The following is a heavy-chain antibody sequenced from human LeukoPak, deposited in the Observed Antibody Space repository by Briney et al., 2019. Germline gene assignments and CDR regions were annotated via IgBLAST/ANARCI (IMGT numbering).Heavy chain of an antibody. CDR3: ARDESYYDSSGYYSTDAFDI. V-gene: IGHV4-4*07. Sequence: PSETLSLTCTVSGGSISSYYWSWIRQPAGKGLEWIGRIYTSGSTNYNPSLKSRVTMSVDTSKNQFSLKLSSVTAADTAVYYCARDESYYDSSGYYSTDAFDIWGRGTMVTVSS. J-gene: IGHJ3*02. D-gene: IGHD3-22*01. CDR1: GGSISSYY. CDR2: IYTSGST.